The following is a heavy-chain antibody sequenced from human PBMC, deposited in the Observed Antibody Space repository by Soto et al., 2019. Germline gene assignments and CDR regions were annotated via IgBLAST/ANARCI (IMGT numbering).Heavy chain of an antibody. CDR3: AKDRFGDRGMDV. V-gene: IGHV3-43*01. CDR2: ISWDGGST. D-gene: IGHD3-10*01. J-gene: IGHJ6*02. Sequence: GGSLRLSCAASGFTFDDYTMHWVRQAPGKGLEWVSLISWDGGSTYYADSVKGRFTISRDNSKNSLYLQMNSLRTEDTALYYCAKDRFGDRGMDVWGQGTTVTVSS. CDR1: GFTFDDYT.